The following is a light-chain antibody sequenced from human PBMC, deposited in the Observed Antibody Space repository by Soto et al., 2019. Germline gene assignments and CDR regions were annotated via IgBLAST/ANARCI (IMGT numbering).Light chain of an antibody. Sequence: AIQMTQSPSSLSASVGDRDTITCRASQDIRNELGWYQQKPGKAPKLLIYAASSLQTGVPSRFSGSGSGTDFTLTISSLQPEDFATYYCLQDSNYPRTFGQGTKVEIK. V-gene: IGKV1-6*01. J-gene: IGKJ1*01. CDR2: AAS. CDR1: QDIRNE. CDR3: LQDSNYPRT.